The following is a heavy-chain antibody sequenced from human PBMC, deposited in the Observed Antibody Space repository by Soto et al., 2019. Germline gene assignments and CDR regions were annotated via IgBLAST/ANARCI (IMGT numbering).Heavy chain of an antibody. CDR3: ARPFDTSGWYDH. V-gene: IGHV5-51*01. D-gene: IGHD6-19*01. CDR1: GYSFTTYW. J-gene: IGHJ5*02. CDR2: IYPGDSDT. Sequence: PVESLKISCNGSGYSFTTYWIAWGRQMPGKGLECMGIIYPGDSDTRYSPSFQGQVTISADKSINTAYLQWSSLKASDSAIYYCARPFDTSGWYDHWGQGTLVTVSS.